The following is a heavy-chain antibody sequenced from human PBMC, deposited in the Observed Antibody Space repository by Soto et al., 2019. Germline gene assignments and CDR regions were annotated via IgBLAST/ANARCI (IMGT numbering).Heavy chain of an antibody. D-gene: IGHD4-17*01. J-gene: IGHJ4*02. V-gene: IGHV4-59*01. CDR3: ARVYGDYLDY. CDR2: IYYSGST. CDR1: GGSISSYY. Sequence: SETLSLTCTVSGGSISSYYWSWIRQPPGKGLECIGYIYYSGSTNYNPSLKSRVTISVDTSKNQFSLKLSSVTAADTAVYYCARVYGDYLDYWGQGTLVTVSS.